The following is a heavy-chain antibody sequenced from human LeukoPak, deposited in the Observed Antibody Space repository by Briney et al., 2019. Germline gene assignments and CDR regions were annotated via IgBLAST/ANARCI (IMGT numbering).Heavy chain of an antibody. CDR2: IYYGGST. CDR1: GGSISSGGYY. J-gene: IGHJ4*02. D-gene: IGHD3-10*01. V-gene: IGHV4-31*03. Sequence: PSETLSLTCTVSGGSISSGGYYWSWIRQHPGKGLEWIGYIYYGGSTYYNPSLKSRVTISVDTSKNQFSLKLSSVTAADTAVYYCARASYGSGSLFDYWGQGTLVTVSS. CDR3: ARASYGSGSLFDY.